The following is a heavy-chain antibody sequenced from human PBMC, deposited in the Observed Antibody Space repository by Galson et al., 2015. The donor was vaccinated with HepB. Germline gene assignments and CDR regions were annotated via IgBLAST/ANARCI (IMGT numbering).Heavy chain of an antibody. D-gene: IGHD3-3*01. CDR1: GGTFRSYA. CDR3: AREGLGGLRFLEWPNDAFDI. V-gene: IGHV1-69*13. J-gene: IGHJ3*02. Sequence: SVKVSCKASGGTFRSYAISWVRQAPGQGLEWMGGIIPIFGTANYAQKFQGRVTITADESASTAYMELSSLRSEDTAVYYCAREGLGGLRFLEWPNDAFDIWGQGTMVTVSS. CDR2: IIPIFGTA.